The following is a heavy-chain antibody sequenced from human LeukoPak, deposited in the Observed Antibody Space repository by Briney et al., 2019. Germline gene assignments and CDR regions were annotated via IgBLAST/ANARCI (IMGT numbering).Heavy chain of an antibody. CDR3: ARAHLGGDYDILTGPYSPAGDYGMDV. Sequence: SVKVSCEASGGTFSSYAISWVRQAPGQGLEWMGGITPIFGTANYAQKFQGRVTITADESTSTAYMELSSLRSEDTAVYYCARAHLGGDYDILTGPYSPAGDYGMDVWGKGTTVTVSS. CDR1: GGTFSSYA. D-gene: IGHD3-9*01. CDR2: ITPIFGTA. J-gene: IGHJ6*04. V-gene: IGHV1-69*13.